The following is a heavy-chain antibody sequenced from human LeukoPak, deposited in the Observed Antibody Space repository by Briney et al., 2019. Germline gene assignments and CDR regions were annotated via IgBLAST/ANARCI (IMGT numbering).Heavy chain of an antibody. Sequence: KSSETLSLTCAVYGGSSSGYYWSWIRQPPGKGLEWIGEINQSGSTNQNPSLKSRVTISIDTSKNQFSLKLSSVTAADTAVYYCARGYGSGSYFVYWGQGTLVTVSS. CDR1: GGSSSGYY. V-gene: IGHV4-34*01. CDR3: ARGYGSGSYFVY. J-gene: IGHJ4*02. CDR2: INQSGST. D-gene: IGHD3-10*01.